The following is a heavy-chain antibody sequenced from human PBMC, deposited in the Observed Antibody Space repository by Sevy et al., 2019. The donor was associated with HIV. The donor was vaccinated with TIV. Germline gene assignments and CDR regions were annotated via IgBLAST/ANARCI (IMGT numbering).Heavy chain of an antibody. D-gene: IGHD5-18*01. J-gene: IGHJ4*02. Sequence: GGSLRLSCAASGFTVSSNYMTWVRQVPGKGLEGVSVIYSDGTTYHADSVKDRFTISRDNSKNTLYLQMNSLRAEDTAVYYCARGKSGYGYALNYWGQETLVTVSS. V-gene: IGHV3-66*01. CDR2: IYSDGTT. CDR3: ARGKSGYGYALNY. CDR1: GFTVSSNY.